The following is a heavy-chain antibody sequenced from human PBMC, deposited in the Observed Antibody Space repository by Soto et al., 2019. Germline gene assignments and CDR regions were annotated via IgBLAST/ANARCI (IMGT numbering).Heavy chain of an antibody. CDR1: GGTFSTYS. Sequence: QVQLVQSGAEVKKPGSSVKVSCKASGGTFSTYSITWVRQAPGQGREWMGRIIPVLGLANYAQKFHGRVTITADKSTSTGYMELSSRRSEDTAVYYCAKEAYCSAGSCLDDAFDIWGQGTMVTVSS. CDR3: AKEAYCSAGSCLDDAFDI. CDR2: IIPVLGLA. D-gene: IGHD2-15*01. V-gene: IGHV1-69*02. J-gene: IGHJ3*02.